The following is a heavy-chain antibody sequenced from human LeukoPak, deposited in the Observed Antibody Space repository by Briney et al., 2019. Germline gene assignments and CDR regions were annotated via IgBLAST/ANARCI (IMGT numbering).Heavy chain of an antibody. V-gene: IGHV4-59*01. J-gene: IGHJ4*02. CDR3: ARDYYDSSV. D-gene: IGHD3-22*01. CDR2: IYYSGST. CDR1: GGSISSYY. Sequence: PSETLSLTCTVSGGSISSYYWSWIRQPPGKGLEWIGYIYYSGSTNYNPSHKSRVTISVDTSKNQFSLKLSSVTAADTAVYYCARDYYDSSVWGQGTLVTVSS.